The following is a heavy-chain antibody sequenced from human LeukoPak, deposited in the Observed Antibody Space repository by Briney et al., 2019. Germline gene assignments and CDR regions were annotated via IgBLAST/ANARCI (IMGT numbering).Heavy chain of an antibody. J-gene: IGHJ4*02. CDR2: IKSKTDGGTT. CDR1: GVTFSNAW. D-gene: IGHD5-12*01. Sequence: GGSLRLSCAASGVTFSNAWMSWVRQAPGKGLEWVGRIKSKTDGGTTDYAAPVKGRFTISRDDSKNTLYLQMNSLKTEDTAVYYCTTDWEEFWGYDWAMGGYWGQGTLVTVSS. V-gene: IGHV3-15*01. CDR3: TTDWEEFWGYDWAMGGY.